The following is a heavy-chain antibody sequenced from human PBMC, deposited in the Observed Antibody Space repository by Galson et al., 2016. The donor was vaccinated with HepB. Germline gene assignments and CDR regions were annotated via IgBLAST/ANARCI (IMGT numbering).Heavy chain of an antibody. J-gene: IGHJ5*02. CDR1: GFTFSSYA. CDR3: AKDLSGWSLAWFDP. CDR2: ISGGGSNT. V-gene: IGHV3-23*01. Sequence: SLRLSCAASGFTFSSYAMPWVRQAPGKGLEWVSIISGGGSNTYYADSVKGRFTISRDNSRNTLLLQMNSLRADDTAIYYCAKDLSGWSLAWFDPWGQGTLVTVSS. D-gene: IGHD6-19*01.